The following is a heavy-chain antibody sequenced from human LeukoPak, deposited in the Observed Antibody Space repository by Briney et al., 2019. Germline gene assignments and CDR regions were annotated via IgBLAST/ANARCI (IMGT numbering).Heavy chain of an antibody. CDR3: ARDEYDSSGYYGY. CDR2: IYSGGST. D-gene: IGHD3-22*01. V-gene: IGHV3-53*01. CDR1: GFTVSSNY. J-gene: IGHJ4*02. Sequence: PGGSLRLSCAASGFTVSSNYVSWVRQAPGKGLEWVSVIYSGGSTYYADSVKGRFTISRDNSKNTLYLQMNSLRAEDTAVYYCARDEYDSSGYYGYWGQGTLVTVSS.